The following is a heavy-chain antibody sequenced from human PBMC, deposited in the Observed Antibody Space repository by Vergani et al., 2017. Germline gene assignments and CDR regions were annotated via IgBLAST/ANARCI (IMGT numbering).Heavy chain of an antibody. CDR2: ISYDGSNK. V-gene: IGHV3-30*18. CDR3: AKDAGRGAGSYYLDV. CDR1: GFTFSSYG. Sequence: QVQLVESGGGVVQPGRSLRLSCAASGFTFSSYGMHWVRQAPGKGLEWVAVISYDGSNKYYADSVKGRFTISRDNSKNTLYLQMNSLRAEDTAVYYCAKDAGRGAGSYYLDVWGQGTTVTVSS. D-gene: IGHD3-10*01. J-gene: IGHJ6*02.